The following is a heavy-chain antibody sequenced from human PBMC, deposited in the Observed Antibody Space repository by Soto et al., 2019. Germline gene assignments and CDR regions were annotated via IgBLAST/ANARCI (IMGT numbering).Heavy chain of an antibody. Sequence: ASVKVSCKASGYTFTSYGISWVRQAPGQGLEWMGWISAYNGNTNYAQKLQGRVTMTTDTSTSTAYMELRSLRSDDTAVYYCARDEDCSGGSCHNWFDPWGHGTLVTVSS. D-gene: IGHD2-15*01. CDR1: GYTFTSYG. V-gene: IGHV1-18*01. CDR2: ISAYNGNT. CDR3: ARDEDCSGGSCHNWFDP. J-gene: IGHJ5*02.